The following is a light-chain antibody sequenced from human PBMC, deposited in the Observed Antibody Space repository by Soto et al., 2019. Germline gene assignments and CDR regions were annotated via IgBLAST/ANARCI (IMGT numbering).Light chain of an antibody. J-gene: IGKJ1*01. CDR1: LSISSN. Sequence: EIVMTQSPATLSVSPGERAALSCRASLSISSNLAWYQQKPGQAPRLLIYGASIRATGIPARFSGSGSGTEFTLTISSLQSEDFGVYYCQNYNDWPQATFGQGSTVE. CDR2: GAS. V-gene: IGKV3-15*01. CDR3: QNYNDWPQAT.